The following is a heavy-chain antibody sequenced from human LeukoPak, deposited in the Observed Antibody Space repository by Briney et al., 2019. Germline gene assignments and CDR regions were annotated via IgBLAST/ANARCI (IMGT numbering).Heavy chain of an antibody. D-gene: IGHD3-22*01. V-gene: IGHV4-59*01. J-gene: IGHJ3*02. CDR1: GGSISSYY. CDR2: IYYSGST. Sequence: SETLSLTCTISGGSISSYYWSWIRQPPGKGLEWVGHIYYSGSTNYNPSPKSRVTIPVDTSKNQFSLNLTSVTAADTAVYYCARDAGTYYASGYYSYSFDIWGQGTLVTVSS. CDR3: ARDAGTYYASGYYSYSFDI.